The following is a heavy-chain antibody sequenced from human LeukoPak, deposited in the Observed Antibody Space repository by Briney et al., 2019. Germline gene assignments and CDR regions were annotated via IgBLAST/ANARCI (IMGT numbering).Heavy chain of an antibody. V-gene: IGHV3-30-3*01. CDR3: ARDMLRMNWFDP. CDR1: GFTFSSYA. J-gene: IGHJ5*02. CDR2: ISYDGSNK. D-gene: IGHD2-8*01. Sequence: PGGSLRLSCAASGFTFSSYAMHWVRQAPGKGLEWVAVISYDGSNKCYADSVKGRFTISRNNSKNTLYLQMNSLRAEDTAVYYCARDMLRMNWFDPWGQGTLVTVSS.